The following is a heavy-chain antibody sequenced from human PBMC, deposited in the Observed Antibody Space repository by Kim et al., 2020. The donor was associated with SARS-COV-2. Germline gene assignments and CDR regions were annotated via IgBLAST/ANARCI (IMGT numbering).Heavy chain of an antibody. D-gene: IGHD2-8*01. CDR2: IYYTSKWNY. CDR1: GDGVSDNSAS. Sequence: SQTLSLTCAISGDGVSDNSASWNWIRQSPSRGLEWLGRIYYTSKWNYDYAVSVRGRITINPDTSKNQFTLRLDSVTPEDTAVYYCARDPNSAGRYPYYGLDVWGQGTTVTVSS. CDR3: ARDPNSAGRYPYYGLDV. V-gene: IGHV6-1*01. J-gene: IGHJ6*02.